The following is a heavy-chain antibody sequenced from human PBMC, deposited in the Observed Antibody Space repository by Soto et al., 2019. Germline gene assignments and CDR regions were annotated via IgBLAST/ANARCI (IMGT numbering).Heavy chain of an antibody. V-gene: IGHV4-59*01. D-gene: IGHD4-17*01. CDR3: AREVPSTVTSYFDS. CDR2: VYHTGIT. CDR1: GGSILNYN. J-gene: IGHJ4*02. Sequence: SETLSLTCTVSGGSILNYNWAWIRQPPGKGLEWIGYVYHTGITSYNPSLKSRVTISVEVSRNQFSLKLASATPADTAEYFCAREVPSTVTSYFDSWGQGTLVTVSS.